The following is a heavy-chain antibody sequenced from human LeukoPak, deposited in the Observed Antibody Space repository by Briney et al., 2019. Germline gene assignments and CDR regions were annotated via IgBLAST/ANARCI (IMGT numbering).Heavy chain of an antibody. D-gene: IGHD3-10*01. Sequence: ASVKVSCKASGYTFSTYGISWVRQAPGQGLEWMGWISVYNGNTNYAQKLQGRVTMTTGTSTSTGYMELRSLRSDDTAVYYCARDRGGVVGTFDYWGQGTLVTVSS. V-gene: IGHV1-18*01. J-gene: IGHJ4*02. CDR3: ARDRGGVVGTFDY. CDR2: ISVYNGNT. CDR1: GYTFSTYG.